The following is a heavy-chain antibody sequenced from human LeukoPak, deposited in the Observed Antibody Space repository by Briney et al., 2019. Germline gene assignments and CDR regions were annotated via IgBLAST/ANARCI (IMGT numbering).Heavy chain of an antibody. J-gene: IGHJ4*02. Sequence: GGSLRLSCAASGFTFSSYGMHWVRRAPGKGLEWVAVISYDGSNKYYADSVKGRFTISRDNSKNTLYLQMNSLRAEDTAVYYCAREVIVATTYYFDYWGQGTLVTVSS. CDR2: ISYDGSNK. D-gene: IGHD5-12*01. V-gene: IGHV3-30*19. CDR1: GFTFSSYG. CDR3: AREVIVATTYYFDY.